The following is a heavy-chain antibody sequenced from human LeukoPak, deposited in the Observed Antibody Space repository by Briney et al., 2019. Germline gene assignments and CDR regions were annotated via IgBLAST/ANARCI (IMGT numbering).Heavy chain of an antibody. CDR1: GFTFDDYA. Sequence: GRSLRLSCAASGFTFDDYAMHWVRHTPGKGLEWVSGISWDSGNIGYADSVKGRFTISRDNAKNSLYLQMNSLRDEDTAVYYCARVGGMTTINNAAFDIWGHGTMVTVSS. V-gene: IGHV3-9*01. D-gene: IGHD4-4*01. J-gene: IGHJ3*02. CDR2: ISWDSGNI. CDR3: ARVGGMTTINNAAFDI.